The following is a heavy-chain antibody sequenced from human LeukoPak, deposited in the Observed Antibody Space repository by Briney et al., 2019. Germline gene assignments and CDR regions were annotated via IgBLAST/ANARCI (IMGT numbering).Heavy chain of an antibody. CDR2: ISYDGSNK. CDR3: AKDSSSWSYNWFDP. D-gene: IGHD6-13*01. J-gene: IGHJ5*02. V-gene: IGHV3-30*18. CDR1: GFTFSSYG. Sequence: GGSLRLSCAASGFTFSSYGMHWVRQAPGKGLEWVAVISYDGSNKYYADSVKGRFTISRDNSKNTLYLQMNSLRAEDTAVYYCAKDSSSWSYNWFDPWGQGTLVTVSS.